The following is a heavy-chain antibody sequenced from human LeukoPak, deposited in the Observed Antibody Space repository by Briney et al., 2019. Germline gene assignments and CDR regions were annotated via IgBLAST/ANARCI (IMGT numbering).Heavy chain of an antibody. CDR1: GGTFSSYA. CDR2: IIPIFGTA. Sequence: SVKVSCKASGGTFSSYAISWVRQAPGQGLEWMGGIIPIFGTANYAQKFQGRVTITADKSTSTAYMELSSLRSEDTAVYYCARVLRYCSGGNCYSGGLGYMDVWGKGTTVTISS. V-gene: IGHV1-69*06. CDR3: ARVLRYCSGGNCYSGGLGYMDV. J-gene: IGHJ6*03. D-gene: IGHD2-15*01.